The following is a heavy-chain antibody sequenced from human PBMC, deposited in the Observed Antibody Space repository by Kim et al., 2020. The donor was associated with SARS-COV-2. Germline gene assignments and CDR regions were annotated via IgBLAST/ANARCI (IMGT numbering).Heavy chain of an antibody. J-gene: IGHJ4*02. CDR3: ASRLTGNAPFDY. V-gene: IGHV3-30*01. Sequence: YTADPVKGRFTIPRDNSKNTLYLQMNSLRAEDTAGYYCASRLTGNAPFDYWGQGTLVTVSS. D-gene: IGHD1-20*01.